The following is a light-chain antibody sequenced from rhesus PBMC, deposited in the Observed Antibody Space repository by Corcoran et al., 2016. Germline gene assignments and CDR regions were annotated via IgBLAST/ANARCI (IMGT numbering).Light chain of an antibody. CDR3: QQHNSYPPP. Sequence: DIQMTQSPSSLSASVGDTVTITCRAIQGICKYLAWYQQKPGKAPKPLLYYASTLESGAPSRFSRSGSGTDFTLTISSLQPEDFAPYFCQQHNSYPPPFGQGTKVEIK. J-gene: IGKJ1*01. V-gene: IGKV1S14*01. CDR2: YAS. CDR1: QGICKY.